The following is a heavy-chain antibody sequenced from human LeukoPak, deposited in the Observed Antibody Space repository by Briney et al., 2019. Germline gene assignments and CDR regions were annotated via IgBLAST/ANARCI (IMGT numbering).Heavy chain of an antibody. J-gene: IGHJ3*02. Sequence: SETLSLTCTVSGGSISSYYWSWIRQPAGKGLEWIGRIYTSGSTNYNPSLKSRVTISVDKSKNQFSLKLSSVTAADTAVYYCARVATIFGVVTDAFDIWGQGTMVTVS. D-gene: IGHD3-3*01. CDR3: ARVATIFGVVTDAFDI. CDR1: GGSISSYY. V-gene: IGHV4-4*07. CDR2: IYTSGST.